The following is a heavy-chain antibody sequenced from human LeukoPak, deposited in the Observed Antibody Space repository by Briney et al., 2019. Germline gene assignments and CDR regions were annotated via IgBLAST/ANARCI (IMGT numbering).Heavy chain of an antibody. V-gene: IGHV3-7*01. CDR2: LECYESDR. J-gene: IGHJ1*01. CDR1: RYTFRQYY. CDR3: TFLVREPQH. Sequence: GGSVRLFCGVCRYTFRQYYMVGLRRSTGKGREGVAILECYESDRMYGDSVKGSYPLPRDNAKNSLYLQMSSLTAEDTAIYLWTFLVREPQHWGQGTMVTVSS. D-gene: IGHD3-10*01.